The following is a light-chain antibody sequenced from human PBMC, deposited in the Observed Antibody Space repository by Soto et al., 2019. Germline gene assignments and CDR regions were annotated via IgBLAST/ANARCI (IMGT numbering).Light chain of an antibody. J-gene: IGKJ2*01. V-gene: IGKV3D-15*01. CDR2: GAS. Sequence: EVVMTQSPATLSVSPGERATLSCRASQSVSTYLAWYQHKPGQAPRLLIYGASTRAAGIPARFSGSGSATEFTLTISSRQSEDFGVYYCHHYFSWPPYTFGQGTKLEIK. CDR1: QSVSTY. CDR3: HHYFSWPPYT.